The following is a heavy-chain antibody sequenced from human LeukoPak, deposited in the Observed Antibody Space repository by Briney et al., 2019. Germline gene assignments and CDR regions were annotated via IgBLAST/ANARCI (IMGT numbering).Heavy chain of an antibody. Sequence: PGGSLRLSCAASGFTFSSYGTHWVRQAPGKGLEWVAVISYDGSNKYYADSVKGRFTISRDNSKTTLYLQMNSLRAEDTALYYCAKSRVATAGGDAFDIWGQGTIVTVSS. V-gene: IGHV3-30*18. CDR2: ISYDGSNK. J-gene: IGHJ3*02. CDR1: GFTFSSYG. CDR3: AKSRVATAGGDAFDI. D-gene: IGHD6-13*01.